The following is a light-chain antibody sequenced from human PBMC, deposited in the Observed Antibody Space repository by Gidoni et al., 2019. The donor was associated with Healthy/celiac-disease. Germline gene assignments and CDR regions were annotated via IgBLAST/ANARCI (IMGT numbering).Light chain of an antibody. V-gene: IGKV3-20*01. CDR1: QSVISSY. CDR2: GAS. Sequence: ELVLTQSPGTLSLSPGERATLACRASQSVISSYLAWYQQKPGQAPRLLIYGASSRATGIPYRFSGSGSGTDFTLTICRLEPEDFAVYYCQQYGSSPKTFGQGTKVEIK. CDR3: QQYGSSPKT. J-gene: IGKJ1*01.